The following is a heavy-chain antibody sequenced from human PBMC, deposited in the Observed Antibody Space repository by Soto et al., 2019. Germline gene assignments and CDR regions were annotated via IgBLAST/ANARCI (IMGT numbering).Heavy chain of an antibody. CDR2: IYYSGNT. J-gene: IGHJ5*02. V-gene: IGHV4-30-4*01. CDR1: GGSISSGDYY. D-gene: IGHD3-9*01. CDR3: ARVPVYDILTASYWAPNWFDP. Sequence: PSETLSLTCTVSGGSISSGDYYWSWIRQPPGKGLEWIGYIYYSGNTYYNPSLKSRVTISVDTAKNQFSLKLTSVTAADTAVYYCARVPVYDILTASYWAPNWFDPWGQGTLVTVSS.